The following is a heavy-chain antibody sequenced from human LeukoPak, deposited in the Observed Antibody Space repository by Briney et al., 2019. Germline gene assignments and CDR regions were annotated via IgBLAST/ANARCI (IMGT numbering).Heavy chain of an antibody. CDR1: GYSFTSYW. V-gene: IGHV5-51*01. J-gene: IGHJ6*02. CDR2: IYPGDSDT. Sequence: GESLKISCKGSGYSFTSYWIGWVRQMPGKGLEWMGIIYPGDSDTRYSPSFQGQVTISADKSISTAYLQWSSLKASDTAMYYCARHLAPVESRKYYYYYYGMDVWGQGTTVTVSS. CDR3: ARHLAPVESRKYYYYYYGMDV. D-gene: IGHD6-13*01.